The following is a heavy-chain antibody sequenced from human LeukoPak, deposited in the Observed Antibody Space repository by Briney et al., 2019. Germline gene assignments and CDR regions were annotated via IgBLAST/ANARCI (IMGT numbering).Heavy chain of an antibody. J-gene: IGHJ4*02. D-gene: IGHD6-13*01. V-gene: IGHV4-39*07. CDR2: IYYSGST. CDR1: GGSISSSSYY. Sequence: SETLSLTCTVSGGSISSSSYYWGWIRQPPGKGLEWIGSIYYSGSTYYNPSLKSRVTISVDTSKNQFSLKLSSVTAADTAVYYCARDWWYSSSWYYFDYWGQGTLVTVSS. CDR3: ARDWWYSSSWYYFDY.